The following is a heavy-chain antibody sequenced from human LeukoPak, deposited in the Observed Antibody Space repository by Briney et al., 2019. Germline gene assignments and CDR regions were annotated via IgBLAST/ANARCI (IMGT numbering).Heavy chain of an antibody. CDR1: GGSISSSSYY. CDR3: ARGGYYYGPLDY. D-gene: IGHD3-22*01. CDR2: IYYSGST. J-gene: IGHJ4*02. V-gene: IGHV4-39*07. Sequence: PSETLSLTCTVSGGSISSSSYYWGWIRQPPGKGLEWIGSIYYSGSTYYNPSLKSRVTISVDTSKNQFSLKLSSVTAADTAVYYCARGGYYYGPLDYWGQGTLVTVSS.